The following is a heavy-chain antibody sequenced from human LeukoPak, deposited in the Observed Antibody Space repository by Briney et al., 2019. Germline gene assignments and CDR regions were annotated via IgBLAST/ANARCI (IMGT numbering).Heavy chain of an antibody. CDR3: ARTMYYYDSSGYLNY. V-gene: IGHV1-3*01. CDR1: GYTFTSYA. CDR2: INAGNGNT. Sequence: ASVKVSCKVSGYTFTSYAMHWVRQAPGQRLEWMGWINAGNGNTKYSQKFQGRVTITRDTSASTAYMELSSLRSEDTAVYYCARTMYYYDSSGYLNYWGQGTLVTVSS. J-gene: IGHJ4*02. D-gene: IGHD3-22*01.